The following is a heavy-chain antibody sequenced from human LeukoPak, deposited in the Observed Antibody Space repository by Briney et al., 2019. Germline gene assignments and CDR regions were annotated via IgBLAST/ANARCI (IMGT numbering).Heavy chain of an antibody. J-gene: IGHJ6*03. CDR3: ARLSAYYYGSYFYYYMDV. D-gene: IGHD3-10*01. V-gene: IGHV1-46*01. Sequence: ASVKVSCKASGYTFTSYGISWVRQAPGQGLEWMGMINPSGGSTSYAPKFQGRVTMTRDMSTTTVYMDLSSLRSEDTALYYCARLSAYYYGSYFYYYMDVWGKGTTVTVSS. CDR1: GYTFTSYG. CDR2: INPSGGST.